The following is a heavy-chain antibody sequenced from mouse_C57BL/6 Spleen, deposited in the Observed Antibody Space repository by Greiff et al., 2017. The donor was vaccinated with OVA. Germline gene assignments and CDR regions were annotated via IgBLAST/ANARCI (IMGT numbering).Heavy chain of an antibody. CDR3: AREPYSNYRLWYFDV. J-gene: IGHJ1*03. Sequence: EVKLVESEGGLVQPGSSMKLSCTASGFTFSDYYMAWVRQVPEKGLEWVANINYDGSSTYYLDSLTSRFIISIDNAKNILYLQMSSLKSEETATYYCAREPYSNYRLWYFDVWGTGTTVTVSS. V-gene: IGHV5-16*01. CDR1: GFTFSDYY. CDR2: INYDGSST. D-gene: IGHD2-5*01.